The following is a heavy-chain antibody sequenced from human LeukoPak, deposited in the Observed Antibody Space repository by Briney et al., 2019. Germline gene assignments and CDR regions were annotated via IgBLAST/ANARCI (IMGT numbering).Heavy chain of an antibody. CDR1: GGSISSYY. Sequence: ASETLSLTCTVSGGSISSYYWSWIRQPAGKGLEWIGRIYTSGSTNYNPSLKSRVTMSVDTSKNQFSLKLSSVTAADTAVYYCARDPLVRTLVTYFDYWGQGTLVTVSS. V-gene: IGHV4-4*07. J-gene: IGHJ4*02. CDR2: IYTSGST. CDR3: ARDPLVRTLVTYFDY. D-gene: IGHD4-23*01.